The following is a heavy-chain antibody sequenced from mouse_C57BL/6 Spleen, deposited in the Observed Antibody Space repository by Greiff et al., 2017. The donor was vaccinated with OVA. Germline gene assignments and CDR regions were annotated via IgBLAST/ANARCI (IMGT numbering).Heavy chain of an antibody. D-gene: IGHD2-4*01. CDR2: INPNNGGT. CDR3: ATRDYGGYAMDY. Sequence: EVQLQQSGPELVKPGASVKISCKASGYTFTDYYMNWVKQSHGKSLEWIGDINPNNGGTSYNQKFKGKATLTVDKSSSTAYMELRSLTSEDSAVYYCATRDYGGYAMDYWGQGTSVTVSS. J-gene: IGHJ4*01. CDR1: GYTFTDYY. V-gene: IGHV1-26*01.